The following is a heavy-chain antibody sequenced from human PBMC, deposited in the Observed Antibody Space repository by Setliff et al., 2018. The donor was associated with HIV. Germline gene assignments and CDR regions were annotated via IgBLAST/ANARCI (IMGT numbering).Heavy chain of an antibody. CDR1: GGSFSDYY. CDR2: INHSGST. Sequence: SETLSLTCAVYGGSFSDYYWSWIRQPPGKGLEWIGEINHSGSTNYNPSLKSRVTISVDTSKNQFSLKLNSATAADTAVYYCARQAWHYDRDGYFIDYWGQGKLVTVSS. V-gene: IGHV4-34*01. J-gene: IGHJ4*02. CDR3: ARQAWHYDRDGYFIDY. D-gene: IGHD3-22*01.